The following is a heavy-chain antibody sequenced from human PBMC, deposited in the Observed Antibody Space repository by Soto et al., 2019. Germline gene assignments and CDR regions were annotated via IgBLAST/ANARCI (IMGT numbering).Heavy chain of an antibody. CDR2: IYHGDSDT. V-gene: IGHV5-51*01. Sequence: GESLKISCKGSGYSFTSYWIGWVRQMPGKGLEWMGIIYHGDSDTRYSPSFQGQVTISADKSISTAYLQWSSLRASDTAMYYCARHLSPAYYYDSSGYRNWFDPWGQGTLVTVSS. CDR1: GYSFTSYW. D-gene: IGHD3-22*01. J-gene: IGHJ5*02. CDR3: ARHLSPAYYYDSSGYRNWFDP.